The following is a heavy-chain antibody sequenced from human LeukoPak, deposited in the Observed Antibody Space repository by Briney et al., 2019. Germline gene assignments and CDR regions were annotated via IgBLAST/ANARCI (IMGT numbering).Heavy chain of an antibody. J-gene: IGHJ4*02. CDR3: ARDVFDYGLDY. CDR1: GFTFSSYE. V-gene: IGHV3-48*03. CDR2: ISRSGSSI. D-gene: IGHD4/OR15-4a*01. Sequence: PGGSLRLSCAASGFTFSSYEMHWVRQAPGKGLEWVSYISRSGSSIYYADSVKGRFTISRDNAKKSLYLQMNSLRAEDTGVYYCARDVFDYGLDYWGQGTLATVSS.